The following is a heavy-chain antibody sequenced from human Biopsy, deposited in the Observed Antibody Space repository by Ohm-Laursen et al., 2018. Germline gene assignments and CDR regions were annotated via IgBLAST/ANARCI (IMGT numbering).Heavy chain of an antibody. CDR2: ISPTADII. D-gene: IGHD6-13*01. Sequence: SLRLSCTASGFTFSDHYMSWIRQAPGKGLEWLSYISPTADIIFDTDSVKGRFSISRDNSNNTLYLQMNSLRVDDTAVYYCAKTRGEARAAANFWGQGTLVTVSS. CDR1: GFTFSDHY. CDR3: AKTRGEARAAANF. J-gene: IGHJ4*02. V-gene: IGHV3-11*01.